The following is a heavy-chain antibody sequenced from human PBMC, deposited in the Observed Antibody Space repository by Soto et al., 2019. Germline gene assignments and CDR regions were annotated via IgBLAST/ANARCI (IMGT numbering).Heavy chain of an antibody. CDR1: GGSISSGGYY. V-gene: IGHV4-61*08. J-gene: IGHJ3*02. CDR3: AREGLAVALFDI. D-gene: IGHD6-19*01. CDR2: IYYSGST. Sequence: PSETLSLTCTVSGGSISSGGYYWSWIRQHPGKGLEWIGYIYYSGSTNYNPSLKSRVTISVDTSKNQFSLKLSSVTAADTAVYYCAREGLAVALFDIWGQGTMVTVSS.